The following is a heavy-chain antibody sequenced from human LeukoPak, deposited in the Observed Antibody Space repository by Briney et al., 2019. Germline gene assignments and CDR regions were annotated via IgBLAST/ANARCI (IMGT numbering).Heavy chain of an antibody. CDR3: AREGDSKGDYDFWSGYSGSYYYYYMDV. CDR1: GGSFSGYY. J-gene: IGHJ6*03. CDR2: INHSGST. Sequence: SETLSLTCAVYGGSFSGYYWTWIRQPPGNGLEWIAEINHSGSTNYNPSLKSRVTISVDKSKNQFSLKLSSVTAADTAVYYCAREGDSKGDYDFWSGYSGSYYYYYMDVWGTGTTVTVSS. V-gene: IGHV4-34*01. D-gene: IGHD3-3*01.